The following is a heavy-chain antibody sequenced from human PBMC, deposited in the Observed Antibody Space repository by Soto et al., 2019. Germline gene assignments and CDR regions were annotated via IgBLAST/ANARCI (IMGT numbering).Heavy chain of an antibody. D-gene: IGHD6-6*01. V-gene: IGHV3-21*01. J-gene: IGHJ6*02. CDR2: ISGGGRDI. CDR3: ATSLAVQLGYYGMDV. CDR1: GFTFSSYS. Sequence: GGSLRLSCAASGFTFSSYSLNWVRQAPGKGLEWVSSISGGGRDIKYGDSVKGRFIISRDNAMDSLHLQMYSLKADDTAIYFCATSLAVQLGYYGMDVWGPGTTVTVSS.